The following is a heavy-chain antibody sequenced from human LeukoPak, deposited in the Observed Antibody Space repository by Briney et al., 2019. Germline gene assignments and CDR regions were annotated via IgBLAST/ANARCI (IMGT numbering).Heavy chain of an antibody. J-gene: IGHJ4*02. V-gene: IGHV4-59*12. CDR2: IYYSGST. D-gene: IGHD1-26*01. CDR1: GGSISSYY. CDR3: ARVSGSYLPFDY. Sequence: SETLSLTCTVSGGSISSYYWTWIRQPPGKGLEWIGYIYYSGSTNYNPSLKSRVTISVDTSKNQFSLKLSSVTAADTAVYYCARVSGSYLPFDYWGQGTLVTVSS.